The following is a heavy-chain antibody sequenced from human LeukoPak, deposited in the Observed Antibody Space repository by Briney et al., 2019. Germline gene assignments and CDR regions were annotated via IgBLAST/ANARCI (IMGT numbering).Heavy chain of an antibody. V-gene: IGHV4-34*01. Sequence: SETLSLTCAVSGYSISSGYYWSWIRLPPGKGLEWIGEINHSGSTNYNPSLKSRVTISVDTSKNQFSLKLSSVTAADTAVYYCARGARRYIAAAGTWYYYYYMDVWGKGTTVTVSS. CDR1: GYSISSGYY. CDR2: INHSGST. J-gene: IGHJ6*03. D-gene: IGHD6-13*01. CDR3: ARGARRYIAAAGTWYYYYYMDV.